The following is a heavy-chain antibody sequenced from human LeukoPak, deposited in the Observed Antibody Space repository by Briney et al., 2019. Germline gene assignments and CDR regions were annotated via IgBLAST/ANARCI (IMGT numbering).Heavy chain of an antibody. J-gene: IGHJ5*02. D-gene: IGHD2-2*01. CDR3: ARDCSSTNCYRGGFDP. CDR1: GFTFSSYS. CDR2: ISSSSSYI. Sequence: GGSLRLSCAASGFTFSSYSMNWVRQAPGKGLEWVSSISSSSSYIYYADSVKGRFTISRDNGKNSLYLQINSLRAEDTAVYYCARDCSSTNCYRGGFDPWGQGTLVTVSS. V-gene: IGHV3-21*01.